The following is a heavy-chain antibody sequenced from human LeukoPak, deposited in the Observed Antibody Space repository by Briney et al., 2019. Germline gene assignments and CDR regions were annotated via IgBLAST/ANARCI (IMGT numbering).Heavy chain of an antibody. V-gene: IGHV3-23*01. CDR1: GFTFSSYA. D-gene: IGHD6-19*01. CDR3: ASSSGWPYYFDY. J-gene: IGHJ4*02. Sequence: GGSLRLSCAASGFTFSSYALSWVRQAPGKGLEWVSAISGSGGSTYYADSVKGRFTVSRDNSKNTLYLQMNSLRAEDTAVYYCASSSGWPYYFDYWGQGTLVTVSS. CDR2: ISGSGGST.